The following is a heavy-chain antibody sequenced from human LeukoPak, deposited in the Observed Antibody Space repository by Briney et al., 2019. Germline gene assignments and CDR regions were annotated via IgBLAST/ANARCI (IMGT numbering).Heavy chain of an antibody. CDR1: GSTFSSYA. D-gene: IGHD5-12*01. Sequence: ASVKVSCKASGSTFSSYAISWVRQAPGQGLEWMGGIIPIFGTANYAQKFQGRVTITADESTSTAYMELSSLRSEDTAVYYCARDQPYSGYDPGDLISYDFDIWGQGTMFTVSS. V-gene: IGHV1-69*13. CDR3: ARDQPYSGYDPGDLISYDFDI. J-gene: IGHJ3*02. CDR2: IIPIFGTA.